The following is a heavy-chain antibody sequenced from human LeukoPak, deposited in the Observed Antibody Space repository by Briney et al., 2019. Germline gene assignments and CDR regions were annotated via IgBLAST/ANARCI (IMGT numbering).Heavy chain of an antibody. J-gene: IGHJ6*03. D-gene: IGHD2-2*02. CDR1: HDSMEPYY. V-gene: IGHV4-4*07. Sequence: SETLSLTCTVSHDSMEPYYWGWIRQPAGKGLEWIGRIHSSGTPNYSPALESRVSMSVDTSKNQFSLSLNSVTAADTAIYYCARDRRCLSTSCYNPVTSIYFFSHMDVWGKGTTVIVSS. CDR3: ARDRRCLSTSCYNPVTSIYFFSHMDV. CDR2: IHSSGTP.